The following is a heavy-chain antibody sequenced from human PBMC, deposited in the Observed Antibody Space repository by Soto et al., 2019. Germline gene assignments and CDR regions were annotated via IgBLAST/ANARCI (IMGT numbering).Heavy chain of an antibody. CDR1: GFIVSRSH. Sequence: EVQLVESGGGLTQPGGSLRLSCVVSGFIVSRSHMMWVRQAPGKGLEGVSVIYNHGQINYVDPVKGRFTIARDNSKNTIYLQMNSLKVEDTVVYYCVRVTGAERHWGQGVLVTVSS. V-gene: IGHV3-53*01. CDR3: VRVTGAERH. CDR2: IYNHGQI. J-gene: IGHJ4*02. D-gene: IGHD7-27*01.